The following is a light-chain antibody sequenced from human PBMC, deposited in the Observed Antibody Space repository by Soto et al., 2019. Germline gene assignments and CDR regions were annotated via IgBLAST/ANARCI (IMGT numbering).Light chain of an antibody. Sequence: QSALTQPASVSGSPGHSITISCTGTTSDVGAYNYVSWYQLHPGKAPKVIIHEVTNRPSGISNRFFGSKSGNTASLTISGLRAEDEADYICASYSTTTPLVFATGTKLTVL. CDR1: TSDVGAYNY. CDR2: EVT. V-gene: IGLV2-14*01. J-gene: IGLJ1*01. CDR3: ASYSTTTPLV.